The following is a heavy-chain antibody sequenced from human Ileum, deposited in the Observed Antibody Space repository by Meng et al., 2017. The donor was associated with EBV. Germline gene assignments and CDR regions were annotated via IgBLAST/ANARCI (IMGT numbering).Heavy chain of an antibody. CDR1: DYTFMGYG. CDR2: LGAHDGDT. Sequence: GQPGQAGPEVKKPGASVKVSCKASDYTFMGYGVSWVRQAPGQGLEWMAWLGAHDGDTSHAPKFQGRVTVSADRPTATAYMELRSLRSDDTAVYYCARGTPGRSYSDYWGQGTLVTVSS. V-gene: IGHV1-18*01. D-gene: IGHD3-10*01. J-gene: IGHJ4*02. CDR3: ARGTPGRSYSDY.